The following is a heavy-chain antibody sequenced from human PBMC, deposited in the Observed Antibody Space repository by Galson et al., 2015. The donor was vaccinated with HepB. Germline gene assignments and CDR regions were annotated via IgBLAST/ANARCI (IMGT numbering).Heavy chain of an antibody. Sequence: SETLSLTCAVYGGSFSGYYWSWIRQPPGKGLEWIGEINHSGSTNYNPSLKSRVTISVDTSKNQFSLKLSSVTAADTAVYYCARGLTSTAAGKKYYFDYWGQGTLVTVSS. J-gene: IGHJ4*02. CDR3: ARGLTSTAAGKKYYFDY. D-gene: IGHD6-13*01. V-gene: IGHV4-34*01. CDR1: GGSFSGYY. CDR2: INHSGST.